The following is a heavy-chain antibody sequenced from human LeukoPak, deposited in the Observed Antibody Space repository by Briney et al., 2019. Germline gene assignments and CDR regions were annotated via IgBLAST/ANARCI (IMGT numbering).Heavy chain of an antibody. CDR1: GDAISSYY. CDR3: ARGVHYGSGNWFDP. D-gene: IGHD3-10*01. V-gene: IGHV4-4*07. Sequence: SETLSLTCTVSGDAISSYYWSWVRQPAGKGLEWIGRIYISGSTNYNPSLKSRVTMSVDTSKNQFSLKLSSVTAADTAVYYRARGVHYGSGNWFDPWGQGTLVTVSS. J-gene: IGHJ5*02. CDR2: IYISGST.